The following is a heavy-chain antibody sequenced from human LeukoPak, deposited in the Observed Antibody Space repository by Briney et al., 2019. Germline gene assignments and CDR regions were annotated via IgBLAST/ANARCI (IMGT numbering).Heavy chain of an antibody. CDR1: GFTFSSYA. J-gene: IGHJ4*02. V-gene: IGHV3-30-3*01. CDR2: ISYDGSNK. CDR3: AKDSDRDY. D-gene: IGHD3-10*01. Sequence: GGSLRLSCAASGFTFSSYAMHWVRQAPGKGLEWVAVISYDGSNKYYADSVKGRFTISRDNSKNTLYLQMNSLRAEDTAVYYCAKDSDRDYWGQGTLVTVSS.